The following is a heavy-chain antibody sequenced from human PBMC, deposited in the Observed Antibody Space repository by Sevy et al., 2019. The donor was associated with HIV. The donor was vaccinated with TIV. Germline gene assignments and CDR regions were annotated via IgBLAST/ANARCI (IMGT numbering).Heavy chain of an antibody. D-gene: IGHD3-16*01. V-gene: IGHV1-2*02. CDR2: INPNSGGT. J-gene: IGHJ6*02. CDR3: ARDREPYYDYVWGWDYYYGMDV. Sequence: ASVKVSCKASGYTFTGYYMHWVRQAPGQGLEWMGWINPNSGGTNYAQKFQGRVTMTRDTSISTAYMELSRLRSDDTAVYYCARDREPYYDYVWGWDYYYGMDVWGQGTTVTVSS. CDR1: GYTFTGYY.